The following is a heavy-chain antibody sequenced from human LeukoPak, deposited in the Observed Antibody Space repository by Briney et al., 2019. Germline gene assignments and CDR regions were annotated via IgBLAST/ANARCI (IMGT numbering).Heavy chain of an antibody. Sequence: SETLSLTCTVSGGSFNGYYWSWIRQPAGKGLEWIGRIYTSGSTNYNPSLKSRVTMSVDTSKNQFSLKLSSVTAADTAVYYCARDRRYYDSSGYYLDAFDIWGQGTMVTVSS. V-gene: IGHV4-4*07. J-gene: IGHJ3*02. D-gene: IGHD3-22*01. CDR2: IYTSGST. CDR3: ARDRRYYDSSGYYLDAFDI. CDR1: GGSFNGYY.